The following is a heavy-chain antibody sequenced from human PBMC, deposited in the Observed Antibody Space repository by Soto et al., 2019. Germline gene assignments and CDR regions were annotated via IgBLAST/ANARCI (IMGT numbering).Heavy chain of an antibody. D-gene: IGHD3-3*01. CDR3: AHRPGGISRFLAFMATTPSPKYNWFDP. V-gene: IGHV2-5*01. J-gene: IGHJ5*02. CDR1: GFSLSTSGVG. Sequence: QITLKESGPTLVKPTQTLTLTCTFSGFSLSTSGVGVGWIRQPPGKALEWLALIYWNDDKRYSPSLKSRLTITKDTSKNQVVLTLTNIDPVDTATYYCAHRPGGISRFLAFMATTPSPKYNWFDPWGQGTLVTVSS. CDR2: IYWNDDK.